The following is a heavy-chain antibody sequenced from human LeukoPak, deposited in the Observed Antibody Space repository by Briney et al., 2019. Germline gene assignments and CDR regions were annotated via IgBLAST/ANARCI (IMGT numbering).Heavy chain of an antibody. CDR1: GITFSKAW. Sequence: GGSLRLSCAASGITFSKAWMSWVRQAPGKGLEWVGRIKSETDGGTTDYAAPVKGRFTISRDDSTNTLYLQMNSLKTEDTAVYYCIIDGFLQRWFFDYWGQGTLVTVSS. J-gene: IGHJ4*02. D-gene: IGHD5-18*01. V-gene: IGHV3-15*01. CDR3: IIDGFLQRWFFDY. CDR2: IKSETDGGTT.